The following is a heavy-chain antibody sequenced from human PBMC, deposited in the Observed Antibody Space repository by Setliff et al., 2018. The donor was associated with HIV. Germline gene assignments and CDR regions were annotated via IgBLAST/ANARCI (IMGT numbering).Heavy chain of an antibody. V-gene: IGHV4-59*11. D-gene: IGHD2-15*01. J-gene: IGHJ3*02. CDR2: IYYSGST. Sequence: SETLSLTCTASGGSISSHYWSWIRQPPGKGLEWIGSIYYSGSTNYNPSLKSRVTISVDTSKNQFSLKLSSVTAADTAVYYCARGGTVLPPGAFDIWGQGTMVTVSS. CDR3: ARGGTVLPPGAFDI. CDR1: GGSISSHY.